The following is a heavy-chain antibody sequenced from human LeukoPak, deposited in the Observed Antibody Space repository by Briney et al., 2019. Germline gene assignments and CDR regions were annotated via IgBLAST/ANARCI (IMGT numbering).Heavy chain of an antibody. CDR1: GYTFAGYY. V-gene: IGHV1-2*02. D-gene: IGHD1-26*01. CDR2: INPNSGGP. CDR3: ARGNQLLGNDP. Sequence: ASVKVSCKASGYTFAGYYMHWVRQAPGQGLEWMGWINPNSGGPIYAQKFQGRVTMTRDTSISTAYMELSRLRSDDTAVYYCARGNQLLGNDPWGQGTLVTVSS. J-gene: IGHJ5*02.